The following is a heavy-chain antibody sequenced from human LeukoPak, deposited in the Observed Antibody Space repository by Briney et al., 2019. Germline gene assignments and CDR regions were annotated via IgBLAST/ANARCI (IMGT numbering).Heavy chain of an antibody. CDR1: GFTFSSYI. J-gene: IGHJ4*02. Sequence: GGSLRLSCAASGFTFSSYISSWVRQAPGKGLEWVSSISGSSNYIYYADSVKGRFTISRDNAKNSLYLQMNSLRVEDTAIYYCVKVAKYYYGSETYYFFEHWGQGTPVTASS. CDR3: VKVAKYYYGSETYYFFEH. D-gene: IGHD3-10*01. CDR2: ISGSSNYI. V-gene: IGHV3-21*01.